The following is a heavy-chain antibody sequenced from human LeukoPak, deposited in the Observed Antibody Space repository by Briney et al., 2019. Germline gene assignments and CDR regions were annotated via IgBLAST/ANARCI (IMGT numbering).Heavy chain of an antibody. D-gene: IGHD5-12*01. CDR1: GYSFTSYW. CDR3: VAATRDYFYYHGIDV. CDR2: IYPGDSDT. V-gene: IGHV5-51*01. J-gene: IGHJ6*01. Sequence: PGESLKISCKGSGYSFTSYWIGWVRQMPGKGLEWMGIIYPGDSDTRYSPSFQGQVTISADKSISSAYPQWSSLRASDTAIYYCVAATRDYFYYHGIDVWGQGTTVTVSS.